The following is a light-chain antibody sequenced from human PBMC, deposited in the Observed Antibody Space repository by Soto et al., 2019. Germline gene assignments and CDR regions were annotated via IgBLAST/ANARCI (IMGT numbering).Light chain of an antibody. Sequence: QSALTQPASVSGSPGQSITVSCTGTASDIGSYDYVSWYQHHPGKAPKLLLYEVTNRPSGVSNPFSGSKSDYPASLSISGRQAGEEGCFFCPSYTGHNPHWVFGGGTQLTVL. CDR2: EVT. CDR3: PSYTGHNPHWV. J-gene: IGLJ3*02. V-gene: IGLV2-14*01. CDR1: ASDIGSYDY.